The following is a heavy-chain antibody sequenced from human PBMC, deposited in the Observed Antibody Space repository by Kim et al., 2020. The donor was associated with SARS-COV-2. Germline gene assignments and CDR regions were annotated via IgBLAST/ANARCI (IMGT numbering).Heavy chain of an antibody. J-gene: IGHJ4*02. Sequence: GGSLRLSCAASGFTFSIYAMSWVRQAPGKGLEWVSAISGSGGFTNHADSVKGRFTISRDNSKNTLYLQMNSLRAEDTAIYYCAKESCSGGRCYSDHWGQGTMVTVSS. CDR3: AKESCSGGRCYSDH. D-gene: IGHD2-15*01. CDR2: ISGSGGFT. V-gene: IGHV3-23*01. CDR1: GFTFSIYA.